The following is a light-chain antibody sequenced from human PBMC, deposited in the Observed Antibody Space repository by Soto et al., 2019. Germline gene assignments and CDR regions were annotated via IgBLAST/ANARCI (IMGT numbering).Light chain of an antibody. J-gene: IGKJ1*01. CDR3: QHYGSSPLT. CDR2: GAS. Sequence: EIVLTQSPGTLSLSPGERATLSCRASQSVSSSSLAWYQQKPCQAPRLLIYGASNRATVIPDRFSGSGSGTDFTLIMTRLEPEDFAVYYCQHYGSSPLTFGQGTKVEIK. V-gene: IGKV3-20*01. CDR1: QSVSSSS.